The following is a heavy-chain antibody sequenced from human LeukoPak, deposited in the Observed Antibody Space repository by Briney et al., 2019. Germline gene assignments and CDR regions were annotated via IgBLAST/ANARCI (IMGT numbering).Heavy chain of an antibody. J-gene: IGHJ6*03. V-gene: IGHV1-18*01. D-gene: IGHD7-27*01. Sequence: GASVKVSCKASGYTFTSYGISWVRQAPGQGLEWMGWISAYNGNTNYAQKLQGRVTMTTDTSTSTAYMELRSLRSDDTAVYYCARVLWGSQYYSYYMDVWGKGTTVTVSS. CDR3: ARVLWGSQYYSYYMDV. CDR2: ISAYNGNT. CDR1: GYTFTSYG.